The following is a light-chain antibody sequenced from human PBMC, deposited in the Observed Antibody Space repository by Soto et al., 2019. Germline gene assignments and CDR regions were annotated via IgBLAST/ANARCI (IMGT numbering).Light chain of an antibody. Sequence: DIQMTQSPSSLSSSVGDRVTITCQASQDISNNLNWYQQKPGKAPNLLIYDASNLQTGVPSRFSGSRAATDFIFTISSLQPEDVGTYYCQQHGTRPAVTFGGGTKVETK. CDR1: QDISNN. V-gene: IGKV1-33*01. J-gene: IGKJ4*01. CDR3: QQHGTRPAVT. CDR2: DAS.